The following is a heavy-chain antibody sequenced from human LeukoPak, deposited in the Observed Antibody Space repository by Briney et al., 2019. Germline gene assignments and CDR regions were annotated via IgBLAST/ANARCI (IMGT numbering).Heavy chain of an antibody. D-gene: IGHD5-18*01. Sequence: GGSLRLSCAASGFTFSDYYMSWIRQAPGKGLEWVSYISSSGRTIYYADSVKGGFTISRDNVKKSLYLQMNSLRAEDTAVYYCAREGNTAMVTRDAFDIWGQGTMVTVSS. CDR1: GFTFSDYY. J-gene: IGHJ3*02. CDR2: ISSSGRTI. CDR3: AREGNTAMVTRDAFDI. V-gene: IGHV3-11*01.